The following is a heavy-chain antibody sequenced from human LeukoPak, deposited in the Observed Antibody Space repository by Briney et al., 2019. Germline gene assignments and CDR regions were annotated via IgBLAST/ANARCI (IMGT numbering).Heavy chain of an antibody. D-gene: IGHD3-10*01. V-gene: IGHV4-34*01. CDR1: GGSFSGYY. J-gene: IGHJ3*01. CDR3: ARLVLRGVITPPP. Sequence: NPSETLSLTCAVYGGSFSGYYWSWIRQPPGKGLEWIGEINHSGSTNYNPPLKSRVTISVDTSKNQFSLKLSSVTAADTAVYYCARLVLRGVITPPPWGQGTMVTVSS. CDR2: INHSGST.